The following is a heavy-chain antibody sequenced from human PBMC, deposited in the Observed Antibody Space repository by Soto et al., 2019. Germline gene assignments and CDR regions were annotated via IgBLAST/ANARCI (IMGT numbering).Heavy chain of an antibody. Sequence: ASVKVSCKTSGYTFTNNYMHWVRQAPGQGLEWMGMIYPNGGTTDYAQKFQGRVTMTSDTSTTTVYMELSSLTADDRAVYYCVRDNSGIDYWGQGTVVTVSS. J-gene: IGHJ4*02. CDR1: GYTFTNNY. D-gene: IGHD6-13*01. V-gene: IGHV1-46*03. CDR3: VRDNSGIDY. CDR2: IYPNGGTT.